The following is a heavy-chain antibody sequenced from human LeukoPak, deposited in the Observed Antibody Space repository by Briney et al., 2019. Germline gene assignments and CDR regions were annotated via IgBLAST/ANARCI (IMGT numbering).Heavy chain of an antibody. Sequence: GGSLRLSCAASGITFSSYWMSWVRQAPGKGLEWVANINQDGSERYYVDSVKGRFTISRDNSKNTLYLQMNSLRAEDTAVYYCAKTSTVTTYYFDYWGQGTLVTVSS. CDR2: INQDGSER. J-gene: IGHJ4*02. D-gene: IGHD4-17*01. CDR3: AKTSTVTTYYFDY. CDR1: GITFSSYW. V-gene: IGHV3-7*01.